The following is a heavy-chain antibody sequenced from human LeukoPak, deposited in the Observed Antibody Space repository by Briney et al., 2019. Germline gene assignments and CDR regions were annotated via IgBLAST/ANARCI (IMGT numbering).Heavy chain of an antibody. V-gene: IGHV4-59*01. J-gene: IGHJ5*02. Sequence: SETLSLTCTVSGGSISSYHWSWIRQPPGKGLEWIGYIYYGGSTNYNPSLKSRVTISVDTSKNQFSLKLSSVTAADTAVYYCARKGPGNFDPWGQGTLVTVSS. CDR1: GGSISSYH. CDR3: ARKGPGNFDP. D-gene: IGHD1-14*01. CDR2: IYYGGST.